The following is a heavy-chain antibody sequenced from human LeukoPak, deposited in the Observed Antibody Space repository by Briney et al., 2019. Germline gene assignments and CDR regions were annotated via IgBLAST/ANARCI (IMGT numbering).Heavy chain of an antibody. V-gene: IGHV3-30-3*01. CDR1: GFTLSSYA. Sequence: PGGSLRLSCAASGFTLSSYAMHWVRQAPGKGLEWVAVISYDGSNKYYADSVKGRFTISRDNSKNTLYLQMNSLRAGDTAVYYCAKGGSDSNYYYYGMDVWGQGTTVTVSS. D-gene: IGHD2-15*01. CDR2: ISYDGSNK. CDR3: AKGGSDSNYYYYGMDV. J-gene: IGHJ6*02.